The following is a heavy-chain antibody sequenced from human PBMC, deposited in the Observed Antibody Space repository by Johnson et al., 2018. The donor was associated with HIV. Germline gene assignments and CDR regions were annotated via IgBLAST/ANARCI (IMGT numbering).Heavy chain of an antibody. CDR1: GFTFSSYD. Sequence: VHLVESGGGLVQPGGSLRLSCAASGFTFSSYDMHWVRQATGKGLEWVSAIGTAGDTYYPGSVKGRFTISRENAKNSLYLQMNSLRAGDTAVYYCARGGRGHDAFDIWGQGTMVTVSS. J-gene: IGHJ3*02. CDR2: IGTAGDT. V-gene: IGHV3-13*01. CDR3: ARGGRGHDAFDI.